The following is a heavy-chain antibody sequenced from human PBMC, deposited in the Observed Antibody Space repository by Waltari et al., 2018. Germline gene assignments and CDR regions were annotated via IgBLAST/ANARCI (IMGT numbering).Heavy chain of an antibody. V-gene: IGHV1-69*08. Sequence: QVQLVQSGAEVKKPGSSVKVSCKASGGTFSSYTISWVRQAPGQGLEWMGRISPILGIANYAQKCQGRVTITADKSTSTAYMELSSLRSEDTAVYYCARDGLVVRGVIIPDAFDIWGQGTMVTVSS. CDR2: ISPILGIA. CDR3: ARDGLVVRGVIIPDAFDI. J-gene: IGHJ3*02. CDR1: GGTFSSYT. D-gene: IGHD3-10*01.